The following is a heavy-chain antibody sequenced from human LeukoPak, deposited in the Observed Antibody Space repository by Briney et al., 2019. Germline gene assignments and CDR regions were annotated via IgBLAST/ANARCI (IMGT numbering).Heavy chain of an antibody. Sequence: PGGSLGLSCVVSGFTFSSYWMHWVGQPPREGLLWVSRINSDESSTTYADPVKGRFTISRDNAKNTLYLQMNSLRAEDTAVYYCARANYGSGSNSPFDYWGQGTLVTVSS. J-gene: IGHJ4*02. CDR2: INSDESST. V-gene: IGHV3-74*01. CDR1: GFTFSSYW. CDR3: ARANYGSGSNSPFDY. D-gene: IGHD3-10*01.